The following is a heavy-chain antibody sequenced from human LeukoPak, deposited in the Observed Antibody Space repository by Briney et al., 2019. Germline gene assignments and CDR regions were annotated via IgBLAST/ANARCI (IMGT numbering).Heavy chain of an antibody. V-gene: IGHV3-20*04. CDR3: AKMFGGYSYGYGVLAALVDY. CDR1: GFTFDDYG. D-gene: IGHD5-18*01. CDR2: INWNGGST. Sequence: PGGSLRLSCAASGFTFDDYGMSWVRQAPGKGLEWVSGINWNGGSTGYADSVKGRFTISRDNSKNTLYLQMNSLRAEDTAVYYCAKMFGGYSYGYGVLAALVDYWGQGTLVTVSS. J-gene: IGHJ4*02.